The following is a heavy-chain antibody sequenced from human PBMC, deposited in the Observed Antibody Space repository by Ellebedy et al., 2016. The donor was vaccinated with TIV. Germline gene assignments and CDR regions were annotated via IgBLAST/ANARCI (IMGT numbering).Heavy chain of an antibody. CDR1: GGSFSGYY. J-gene: IGHJ3*02. CDR2: INHSGST. Sequence: SETLSLTXAVYGGSFSGYYWSWIRQPPGKGLEWIGEINHSGSTNYNPSLKSRVTISVDTSKNQFSLKLSSVTAADTAVYYCASRLVGDHDAFDIWGQGTMVTVSS. D-gene: IGHD3-9*01. CDR3: ASRLVGDHDAFDI. V-gene: IGHV4-34*01.